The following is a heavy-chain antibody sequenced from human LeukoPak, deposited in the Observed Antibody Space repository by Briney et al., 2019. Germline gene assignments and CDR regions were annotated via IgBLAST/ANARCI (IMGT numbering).Heavy chain of an antibody. CDR2: IYYTGTT. CDR1: GGSISTYY. V-gene: IGHV4-59*01. CDR3: AREDPQTTVPEGMDV. D-gene: IGHD4-17*01. Sequence: SETLSLTCSVSGGSISTYYWSWIRRPPGKGLEWIGYIYYTGTTNYHPSLRSRVTMSVDTSRNQFSLRLSSVTAADTAVYYCAREDPQTTVPEGMDVWGHGTTVIVSS. J-gene: IGHJ6*02.